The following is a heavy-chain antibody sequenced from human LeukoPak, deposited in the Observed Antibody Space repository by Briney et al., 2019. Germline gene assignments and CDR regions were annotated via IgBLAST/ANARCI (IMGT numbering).Heavy chain of an antibody. CDR3: AKAPISSLPFDY. J-gene: IGHJ4*02. Sequence: GGSLRLSCAASGFTFSSYGMHWVRQAPGKGLEWVAFIRYDGSNKYYADSVKGRFTISRDNSKNTLYLQMNSLRAEDTAVYYCAKAPISSLPFDYWGQGTLVTVSS. CDR1: GFTFSSYG. D-gene: IGHD2-2*01. V-gene: IGHV3-30*02. CDR2: IRYDGSNK.